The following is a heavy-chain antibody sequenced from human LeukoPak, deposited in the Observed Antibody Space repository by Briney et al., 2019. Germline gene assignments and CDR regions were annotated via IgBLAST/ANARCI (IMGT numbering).Heavy chain of an antibody. Sequence: PSETLSLTCTVSGGSISSYYWSWIRQPPGKGLEWIGYIYYSGSTNYNPSLKSRVTISVDTPKNQFSLKLNSVTAADTAVYYCARDQGSGWALVANYWGQGTLVTVSS. V-gene: IGHV4-59*12. CDR2: IYYSGST. CDR1: GGSISSYY. J-gene: IGHJ4*02. D-gene: IGHD6-19*01. CDR3: ARDQGSGWALVANY.